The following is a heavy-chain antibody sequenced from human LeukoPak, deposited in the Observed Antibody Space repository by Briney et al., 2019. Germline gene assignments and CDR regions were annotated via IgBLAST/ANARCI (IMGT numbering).Heavy chain of an antibody. CDR2: TYYTSKWCN. CDR1: GDSVSTKSAT. V-gene: IGHV6-1*01. CDR3: AREGWFGEPPSHWFDP. J-gene: IGHJ5*02. Sequence: SQTLSLTCAISGDSVSTKSATWNWIRQSPSRGLEWLGRTYYTSKWCNDYAVSVKSRITINPDTSKNQFSLQLNSVTPEDTAVYYCAREGWFGEPPSHWFDPWGQGTLVTVSS. D-gene: IGHD3-10*01.